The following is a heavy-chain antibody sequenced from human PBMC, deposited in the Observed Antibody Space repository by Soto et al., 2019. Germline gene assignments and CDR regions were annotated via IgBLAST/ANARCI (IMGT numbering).Heavy chain of an antibody. J-gene: IGHJ6*02. CDR3: TSCLTYYYYGIDV. Sequence: GGSLRLSCAASGFTFSGSAMHWVRQASGKGLEWVGRIRSKANSYATAYAASVKGRFTISRDDSKNTAYLQMNSLKTEDTAVYYCTSCLTYYYYGIDVWGQGTTVTVSS. V-gene: IGHV3-73*01. CDR1: GFTFSGSA. CDR2: IRSKANSYAT.